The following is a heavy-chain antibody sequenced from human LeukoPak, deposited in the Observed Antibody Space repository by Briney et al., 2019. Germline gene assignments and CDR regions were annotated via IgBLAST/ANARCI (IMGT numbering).Heavy chain of an antibody. J-gene: IGHJ4*02. CDR2: IYTSGST. V-gene: IGHV4-59*10. D-gene: IGHD4-17*01. CDR3: ATVDYGDYPKEVY. CDR1: GGSFSGYY. Sequence: SSETLSLTCAVYGGSFSGYYWSWIRQPAGKGLEWIGRIYTSGSTNYNPSLKSRVTISVDTSKNQFSLKLSSVTAADTAVYYCATVDYGDYPKEVYWGQGTLVTVSS.